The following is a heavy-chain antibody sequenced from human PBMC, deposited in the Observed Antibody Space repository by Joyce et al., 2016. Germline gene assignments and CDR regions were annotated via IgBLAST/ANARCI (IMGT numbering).Heavy chain of an antibody. CDR2: GKSEASGGIR. CDR3: TTGAPSHGLLFDN. V-gene: IGHV3-15*01. J-gene: IGHJ4*02. Sequence: EVQLVESGGGLVKPGGSLRLSCAASGFSFSNVWMSWVRQAPGKGREWVGRGKSEASGGIRDYAAPVQGRFTVSRDDSKNTLYLQMNSLKTEDTAVYYCTTGAPSHGLLFDNWGQGTLVTVSS. CDR1: GFSFSNVW.